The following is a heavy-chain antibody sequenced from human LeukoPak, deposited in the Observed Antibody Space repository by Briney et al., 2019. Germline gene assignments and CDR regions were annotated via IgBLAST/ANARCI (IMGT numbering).Heavy chain of an antibody. CDR2: ISSSGSTI. Sequence: GGSLRLSCAASGFTFSSYEMNWVRQAPGKGLEWVSYISSSGSTIYYADSVKGRFTISRDNAKNSLYLPMNSLRAEDTAVYYCAREYYYDSSGYYNPYFDYWGQGTLVTVSS. CDR3: AREYYYDSSGYYNPYFDY. CDR1: GFTFSSYE. D-gene: IGHD3-22*01. V-gene: IGHV3-48*03. J-gene: IGHJ4*02.